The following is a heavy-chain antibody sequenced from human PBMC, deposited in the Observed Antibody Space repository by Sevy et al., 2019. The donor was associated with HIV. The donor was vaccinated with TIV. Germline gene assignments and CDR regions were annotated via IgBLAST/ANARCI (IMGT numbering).Heavy chain of an antibody. CDR3: ARDLGLEILWGASYYYYGMDV. D-gene: IGHD1-7*01. V-gene: IGHV3-48*03. Sequence: GGSLRLSCAASGFTFSSYEMNWVRQAPGKGLEWVSYISSSGSTIYYADSVKGRFTISRNNAKNSLYLQMNSLRAEDTAVYYSARDLGLEILWGASYYYYGMDVWGQGTTVTVSS. J-gene: IGHJ6*02. CDR1: GFTFSSYE. CDR2: ISSSGSTI.